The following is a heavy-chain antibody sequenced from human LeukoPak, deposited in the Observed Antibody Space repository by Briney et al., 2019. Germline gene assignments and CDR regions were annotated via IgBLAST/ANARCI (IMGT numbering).Heavy chain of an antibody. J-gene: IGHJ4*02. Sequence: GGSLRLSCAASGFTFSSYAMSWVRQAPGKGLEWVSAISGSGGSTYYADSVKGRFTISRDNSKNTLYLQMNSLRAEDPAVYYFAKELHATLVATVGVVRGDDYWGQGTLVTVSS. V-gene: IGHV3-23*01. D-gene: IGHD3-3*01. CDR1: GFTFSSYA. CDR2: ISGSGGST. CDR3: AKELHATLVATVGVVRGDDY.